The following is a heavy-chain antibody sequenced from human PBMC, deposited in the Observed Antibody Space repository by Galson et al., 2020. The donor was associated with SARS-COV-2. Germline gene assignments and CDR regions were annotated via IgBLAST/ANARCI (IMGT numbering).Heavy chain of an antibody. CDR3: ARSDGYNSGVDY. D-gene: IGHD5-12*01. Sequence: GGSLRLSCAASGFTFSSYAMHWVRQAPGKGLEWVAVISYDGSNKYYADSVKGRFTISRDNSKNTLYLQMNSLRAEDTAVYYCARSDGYNSGVDYWGQGTLVTVSS. J-gene: IGHJ4*02. CDR1: GFTFSSYA. CDR2: ISYDGSNK. V-gene: IGHV3-30*04.